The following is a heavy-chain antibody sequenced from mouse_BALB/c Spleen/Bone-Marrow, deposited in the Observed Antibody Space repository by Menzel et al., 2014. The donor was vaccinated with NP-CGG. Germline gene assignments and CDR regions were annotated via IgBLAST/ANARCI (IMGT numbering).Heavy chain of an antibody. J-gene: IGHJ4*01. CDR1: GFSLTSYG. V-gene: IGHV2-9*02. Sequence: VMQVESGPGLVAPSQSLSISCTVSGFSLTSYGVHWVRQPPGQGLEWLGAIWAGGSTNYNSALMSRLTISKDNSKSQVFLKMNSLQTDDTAMYYCAREGRGYYGSSGAAMDYWGQGTKVTVSS. CDR2: IWAGGST. CDR3: AREGRGYYGSSGAAMDY. D-gene: IGHD1-1*01.